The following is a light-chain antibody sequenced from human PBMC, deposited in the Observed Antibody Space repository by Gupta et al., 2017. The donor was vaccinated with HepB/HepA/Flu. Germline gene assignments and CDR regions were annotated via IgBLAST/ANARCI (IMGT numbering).Light chain of an antibody. V-gene: IGKV1-17*01. Sequence: DIQMTQSPSSLSGSVGDRVTITCRASQGIRNDLSWYQHKPGKAPKRLIYAASTLQSGVPSRCSGRGSGTEFTLTISSLQPEDFATYYCRQDNSYPITFGQGTRLEIK. J-gene: IGKJ5*01. CDR1: QGIRND. CDR2: AAS. CDR3: RQDNSYPIT.